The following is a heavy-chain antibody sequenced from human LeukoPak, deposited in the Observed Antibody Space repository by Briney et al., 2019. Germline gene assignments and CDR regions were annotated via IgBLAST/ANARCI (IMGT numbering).Heavy chain of an antibody. CDR2: FDPEDGET. V-gene: IGHV1-24*01. CDR3: ATVPLIDSSGYYY. D-gene: IGHD3-22*01. Sequence: GASVKVSCKVSGYTLTELSMHWVRQAPGRGLEWMGGFDPEDGETIYAQKSQGRVTMTEDTSTDTAYMELSSLRSEDTAVYYCATVPLIDSSGYYYWGQGTLFAVSS. J-gene: IGHJ4*02. CDR1: GYTLTELS.